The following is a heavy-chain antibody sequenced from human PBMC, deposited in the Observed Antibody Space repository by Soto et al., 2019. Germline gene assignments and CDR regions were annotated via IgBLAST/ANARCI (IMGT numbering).Heavy chain of an antibody. Sequence: PGESLKISCKGSGYSFTSYWISWVRQMPGKGLEWMGRIDPSDSYTNYSPSFQGHVTISADKSISTAYLQWSSLKASDTAMYYCASPRDSRNAFDIWGQGTMVTVSS. V-gene: IGHV5-10-1*01. CDR2: IDPSDSYT. J-gene: IGHJ3*02. CDR1: GYSFTSYW. CDR3: ASPRDSRNAFDI.